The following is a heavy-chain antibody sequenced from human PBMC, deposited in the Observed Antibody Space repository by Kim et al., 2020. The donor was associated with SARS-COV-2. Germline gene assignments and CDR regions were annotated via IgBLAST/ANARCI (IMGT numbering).Heavy chain of an antibody. CDR3: ARDGEVGADFDY. J-gene: IGHJ4*02. Sequence: SVKVSCKASGGTFSSYAISWVRQAPGQGLEWMGGIIPIFGTANYAQKFQGRVTITADESTSTAYMELSSLRSEDTAVYYCARDGEVGADFDYWGQGTLVTVSS. CDR2: IIPIFGTA. CDR1: GGTFSSYA. D-gene: IGHD1-26*01. V-gene: IGHV1-69*13.